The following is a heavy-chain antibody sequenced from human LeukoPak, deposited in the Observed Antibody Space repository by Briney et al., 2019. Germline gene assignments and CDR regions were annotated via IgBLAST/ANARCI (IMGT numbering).Heavy chain of an antibody. D-gene: IGHD5-18*01. V-gene: IGHV1-18*01. J-gene: IGHJ6*02. CDR3: ARVDTAMVTDYYYYYGMDV. CDR1: GYTFTSYG. Sequence: ASVKVSCKASGYTFTSYGISWVRQAPGQGLEWMGWISAYNGNTNYAQKLQGRVTMTTDTSTSIAYMELRSLRSDDTAVYYCARVDTAMVTDYYYYYGMDVWGQGTTVTVSS. CDR2: ISAYNGNT.